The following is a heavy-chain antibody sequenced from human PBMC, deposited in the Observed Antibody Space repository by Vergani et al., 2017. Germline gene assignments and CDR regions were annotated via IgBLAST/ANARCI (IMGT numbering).Heavy chain of an antibody. D-gene: IGHD3-10*01. J-gene: IGHJ5*02. V-gene: IGHV4-38-2*01. CDR1: GYSISSGYY. Sequence: QVQLQESGPGLVKPSETLSLTCAVSGYSISSGYYWGWIRQPPGKGLEWIGSIYHSGSTYYNPSLKSRVTISVDTSKNQFSLKLSSVTAADTAVYYCARVATPSFYYYGSGGNWFDPWGQGTLVTVSS. CDR2: IYHSGST. CDR3: ARVATPSFYYYGSGGNWFDP.